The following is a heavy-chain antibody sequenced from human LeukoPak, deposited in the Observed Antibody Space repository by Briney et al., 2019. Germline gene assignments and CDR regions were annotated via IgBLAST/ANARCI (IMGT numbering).Heavy chain of an antibody. V-gene: IGHV1-2*02. Sequence: ASVKVSCTASGYTFTGYYMHWVRQAPGQGLEWMGWINPNSGGTNYAQKFQGRVTMTRDTSISTAYMELSRLRSDDTAVYYCARDLWDLVVVVAATGFYFDYWGQGTLVTVSS. J-gene: IGHJ4*02. D-gene: IGHD2-15*01. CDR1: GYTFTGYY. CDR2: INPNSGGT. CDR3: ARDLWDLVVVVAATGFYFDY.